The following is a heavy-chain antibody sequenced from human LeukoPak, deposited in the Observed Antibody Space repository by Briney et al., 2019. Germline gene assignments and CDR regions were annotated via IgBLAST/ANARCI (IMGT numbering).Heavy chain of an antibody. J-gene: IGHJ4*02. CDR2: IKHSGRT. Sequence: PSEALSLTCTVYSGSFSGYYWTWIRQPPWKGLEWIGEIKHSGRTTYTPSLKSRVSISVDPSKNQFSLKLSSVTAADTAMYYCAREARGLFYWGQGTLVTVSS. CDR3: AREARGLFY. V-gene: IGHV4-34*01. CDR1: SGSFSGYY. D-gene: IGHD3/OR15-3a*01.